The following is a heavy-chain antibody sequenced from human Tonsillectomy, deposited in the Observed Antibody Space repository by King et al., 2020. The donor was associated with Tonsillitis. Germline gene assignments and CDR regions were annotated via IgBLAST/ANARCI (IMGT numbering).Heavy chain of an antibody. CDR2: INHSGST. J-gene: IGHJ5*02. CDR3: AREPGIAAAGDWFDP. V-gene: IGHV4-34*01. D-gene: IGHD6-13*01. CDR1: GGSFSGYY. Sequence: VQLQQWGAGLLKPSETLSLTCAIYGGSFSGYYWSWIRQPPGKGLEGIGEINHSGSTNYNPSLKSRFTISVDTSKNQFSLKLSSVTAADTAVYYCAREPGIAAAGDWFDPWGQGTLVTVSS.